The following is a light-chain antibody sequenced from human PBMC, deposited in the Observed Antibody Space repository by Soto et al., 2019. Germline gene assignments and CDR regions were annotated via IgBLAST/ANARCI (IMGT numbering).Light chain of an antibody. V-gene: IGKV1-39*01. Sequence: DIEMTQSPSSLSASVGETITITCRASQSISSSLNWFQHSPGQPPKLLLFSASNLHAGVPPRFSGSGSGTSVSLTIRSLQPEDVATYYCQQSFNLPRTFGPGTRVEFK. CDR2: SAS. CDR3: QQSFNLPRT. J-gene: IGKJ1*01. CDR1: QSISSS.